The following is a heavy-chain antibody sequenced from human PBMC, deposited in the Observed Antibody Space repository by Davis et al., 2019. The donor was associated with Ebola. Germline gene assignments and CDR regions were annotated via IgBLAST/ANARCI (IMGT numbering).Heavy chain of an antibody. CDR3: AREHYVWGSFGGMDV. Sequence: GESLKISCAASGFTFSSYAMHWVRQAPGKGLEWVAVISYDGSNKYYADSVKGRFTISRDNSKNTLYLQMNSLRVEDTAVYYCAREHYVWGSFGGMDVWGQGTTVTVSS. CDR2: ISYDGSNK. D-gene: IGHD3-16*01. V-gene: IGHV3-30-3*01. CDR1: GFTFSSYA. J-gene: IGHJ6*02.